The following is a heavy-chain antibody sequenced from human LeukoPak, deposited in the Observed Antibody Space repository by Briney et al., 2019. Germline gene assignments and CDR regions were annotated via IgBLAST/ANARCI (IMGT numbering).Heavy chain of an antibody. CDR3: ARARMSEPPNFDY. J-gene: IGHJ4*02. Sequence: GGSLRLSCAASRYTFSSYAMSWVRPAPGKGLEWVSGISGSGGSTYYADSVKGRFTISRDNSKNTLYLQMNSLRAEDTAVYYCARARMSEPPNFDYWGQGTLVTVSS. D-gene: IGHD1-14*01. CDR1: RYTFSSYA. CDR2: ISGSGGST. V-gene: IGHV3-23*01.